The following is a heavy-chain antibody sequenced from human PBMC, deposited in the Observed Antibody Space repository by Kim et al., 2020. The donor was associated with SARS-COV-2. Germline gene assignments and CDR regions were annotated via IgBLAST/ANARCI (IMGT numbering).Heavy chain of an antibody. J-gene: IGHJ4*02. Sequence: SVKVSCKASGGTFSSYAISWVRQAPGQGLEWMGGIIPIFGTANYAQKFQGRVTITADESTSTAYMELSSLRSEDTAVYYCARGPGYYYDSSGYYSHWGQGTLVTVSS. CDR1: GGTFSSYA. CDR3: ARGPGYYYDSSGYYSH. V-gene: IGHV1-69*13. CDR2: IIPIFGTA. D-gene: IGHD3-22*01.